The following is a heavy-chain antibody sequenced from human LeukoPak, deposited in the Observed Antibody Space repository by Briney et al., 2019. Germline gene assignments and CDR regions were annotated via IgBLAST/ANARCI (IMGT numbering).Heavy chain of an antibody. CDR1: GYSISSGYY. Sequence: SETLSLTCTVSGYSISSGYYWGWIRQPPGKGLEWIGSIYHSGSTYYNPSLKSRVTISVDTSKNQFSLKLSSVTAADTAVYYCARHTDYDILTGYYYYYGMDVWGQGTTVTVSS. CDR3: ARHTDYDILTGYYYYYGMDV. CDR2: IYHSGST. J-gene: IGHJ6*02. D-gene: IGHD3-9*01. V-gene: IGHV4-38-2*02.